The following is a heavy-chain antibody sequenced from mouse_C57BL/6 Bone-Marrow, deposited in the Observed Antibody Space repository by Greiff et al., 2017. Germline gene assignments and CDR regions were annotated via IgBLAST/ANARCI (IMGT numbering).Heavy chain of an antibody. CDR3: AMGGSRNWYFDV. J-gene: IGHJ1*03. D-gene: IGHD1-1*01. Sequence: QVQLQQPGAALVKPGASVKLSCKASGYTFTSYWMHWVKQRPGQGLEWIGMIHPNSGSTNYNERFKSKVTLTVDKSSSTAYMQLSSLTSEDSAVYYCAMGGSRNWYFDVWGTGTTVTVSS. CDR2: IHPNSGST. CDR1: GYTFTSYW. V-gene: IGHV1-64*01.